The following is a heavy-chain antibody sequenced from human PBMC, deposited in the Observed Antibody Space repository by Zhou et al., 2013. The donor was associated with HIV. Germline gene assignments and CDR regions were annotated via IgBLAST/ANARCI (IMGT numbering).Heavy chain of an antibody. Sequence: QVQLMQSGAEVKKPGSSVKVSCKASGGTFSSYAISWVRQAPGQGLEYMGGIIPIFATANYAQKFQGRVTITADESTSTAYMELSSLTSDDTAVYYCAREQGGGQWPGRVWFDPWGQGTLVTVSS. J-gene: IGHJ5*02. V-gene: IGHV1-69*12. CDR1: GGTFSSYA. CDR3: AREQGGGQWPGRVWFDP. CDR2: IIPIFATA. D-gene: IGHD6-19*01.